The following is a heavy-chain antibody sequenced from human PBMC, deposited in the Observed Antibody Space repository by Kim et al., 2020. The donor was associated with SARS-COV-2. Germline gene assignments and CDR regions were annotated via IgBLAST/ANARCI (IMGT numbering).Heavy chain of an antibody. D-gene: IGHD3-3*01. J-gene: IGHJ4*02. Sequence: GGSLRLSCAASGFTFSSSWMSWVRQAPGKGLKWVANIRQDGSEKNYVDSVKGRFTISRDNAKNSLYLQMNSLRAEDTAVYYCARVPSWTPYFDYWGQGIL. CDR1: GFTFSSSW. CDR2: IRQDGSEK. V-gene: IGHV3-7*02. CDR3: ARVPSWTPYFDY.